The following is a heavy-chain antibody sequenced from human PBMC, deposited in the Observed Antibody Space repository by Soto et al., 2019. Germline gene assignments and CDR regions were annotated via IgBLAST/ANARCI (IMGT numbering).Heavy chain of an antibody. J-gene: IGHJ5*02. D-gene: IGHD2-15*01. CDR3: ARFNKYSEAKWFDP. CDR1: GGSISSYY. V-gene: IGHV4-59*08. Sequence: SETLSLTCTVSGGSISSYYWSWLRQPPGKGLEWIGYIYYSGSTNYNPSLKSRVTISVDTSKNQFSLTLTSVTAADTAVYYCARFNKYSEAKWFDPWGQGTLVTVS. CDR2: IYYSGST.